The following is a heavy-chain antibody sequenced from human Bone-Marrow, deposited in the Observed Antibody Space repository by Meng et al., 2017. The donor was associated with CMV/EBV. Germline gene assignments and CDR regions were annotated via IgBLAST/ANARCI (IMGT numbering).Heavy chain of an antibody. CDR1: GYSISSGYY. J-gene: IGHJ5*02. D-gene: IGHD2-2*02. V-gene: IGHV4-38-2*02. Sequence: ESLKISCTVSGYSISSGYYWGWIRQPPGKGLEWIGSIYHSGSTYYNPSLKSRVTISVDTSKNQFSLKLSSVTAADTAVYYCARVSSRYQLLYRRNWFDPWGQGTLVTVSS. CDR3: ARVSSRYQLLYRRNWFDP. CDR2: IYHSGST.